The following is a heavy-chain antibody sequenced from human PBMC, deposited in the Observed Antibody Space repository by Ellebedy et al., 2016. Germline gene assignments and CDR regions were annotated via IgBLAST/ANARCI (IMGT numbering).Heavy chain of an antibody. CDR3: ARATGATVTINFGGYYYYGMDV. D-gene: IGHD4-17*01. J-gene: IGHJ6*02. CDR2: ISSSSSYI. Sequence: GESLKISXAASGFTFSSYSMNWVRQAPGKGLEWVSSISSSSSYIYYADSVKGRFTISRDNAKNSLYLQMNSLRAEDTAVYYCARATGATVTINFGGYYYYGMDVWGQGTTVTVSS. V-gene: IGHV3-21*01. CDR1: GFTFSSYS.